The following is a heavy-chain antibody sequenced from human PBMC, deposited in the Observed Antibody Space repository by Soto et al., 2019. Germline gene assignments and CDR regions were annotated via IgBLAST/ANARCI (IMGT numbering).Heavy chain of an antibody. V-gene: IGHV1-18*01. CDR2: ISAYNGNT. CDR1: GYTFTSYG. J-gene: IGHJ3*02. Sequence: ASVKVSCKASGYTFTSYGISWVRQAPGQGLEWMGWISAYNGNTNYAQKLQGRVTMTTDTSTSTAYMELRSLRSDDTAVYYCARVAPTDRIVVVVAAFDIWGQGTMVTVSS. D-gene: IGHD2-15*01. CDR3: ARVAPTDRIVVVVAAFDI.